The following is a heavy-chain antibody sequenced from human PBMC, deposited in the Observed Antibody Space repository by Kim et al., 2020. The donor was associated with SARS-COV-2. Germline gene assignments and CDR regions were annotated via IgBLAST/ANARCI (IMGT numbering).Heavy chain of an antibody. J-gene: IGHJ6*02. Sequence: SETLSLTCAVYGGSFSGYYWSWIRQPPGKGLEWIGEINHSGSTNYNPSLKSRVTISVDTSKNKFSLKLSYVTAAATAVYYCARDREMATIGYYYYGMDVWGQGTTVTVSS. V-gene: IGHV4-34*01. CDR2: INHSGST. CDR1: GGSFSGYY. CDR3: ARDREMATIGYYYYGMDV. D-gene: IGHD5-12*01.